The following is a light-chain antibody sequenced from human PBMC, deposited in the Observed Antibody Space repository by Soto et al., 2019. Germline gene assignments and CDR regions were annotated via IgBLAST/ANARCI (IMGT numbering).Light chain of an antibody. V-gene: IGKV1-5*01. CDR1: QDIIMW. Sequence: DIQMTQSPSTVSASVGDRVTITCRASQDIIMWLAWYQQKPGKAPKLLIYDASSLQSGVPSRFSGSGSGTQFTLTISSLQPDDFATYYCQQYGGFSRTFGQGTKV. J-gene: IGKJ1*01. CDR2: DAS. CDR3: QQYGGFSRT.